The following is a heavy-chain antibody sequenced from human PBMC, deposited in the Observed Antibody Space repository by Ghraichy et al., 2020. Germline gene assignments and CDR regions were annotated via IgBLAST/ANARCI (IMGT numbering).Heavy chain of an antibody. CDR1: GGSISSSSYY. D-gene: IGHD1-26*01. Sequence: SQTLSLTCTVSGGSISSSSYYWGWIRQPPGKGLEWIGSIYYSGSTFYSPSLKSRVTISVDTSKNQFSLKLTSVTAADTAVYCCARLTIVGPSHWGQGTLVTVSS. J-gene: IGHJ4*02. CDR2: IYYSGST. V-gene: IGHV4-39*01. CDR3: ARLTIVGPSH.